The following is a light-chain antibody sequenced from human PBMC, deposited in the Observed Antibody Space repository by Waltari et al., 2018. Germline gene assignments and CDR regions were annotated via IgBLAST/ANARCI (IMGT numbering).Light chain of an antibody. V-gene: IGKV3-15*01. J-gene: IGKJ1*01. CDR3: QQYNAWPPWT. CDR2: GAP. CDR1: QSIRSN. Sequence: EIVMTQSQATLSVSLGESATLSCRASQSIRSNLAWYQQKPGQAPRLLIYGAPTRATGVPARFSGSGSGTEFILTISSLQSEDFAVYYCQQYNAWPPWTFGQGTKVEIK.